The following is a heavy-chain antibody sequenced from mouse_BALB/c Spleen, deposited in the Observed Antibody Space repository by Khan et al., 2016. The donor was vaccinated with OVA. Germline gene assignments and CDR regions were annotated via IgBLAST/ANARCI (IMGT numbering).Heavy chain of an antibody. J-gene: IGHJ2*01. CDR2: ISYSGNT. V-gene: IGHV3-2*02. Sequence: VQLKQSGPGLVKPSQSLSLICTVTGYSITSDYAWNWIRQFPGNKLEWMGFISYSGNTNYNPSLKSRISFTRDTSKNPSFMHFNSVTAEDTATYYGARVYGGDFDYWGQGTTLTVSS. CDR3: ARVYGGDFDY. CDR1: GYSITSDYA. D-gene: IGHD1-1*01.